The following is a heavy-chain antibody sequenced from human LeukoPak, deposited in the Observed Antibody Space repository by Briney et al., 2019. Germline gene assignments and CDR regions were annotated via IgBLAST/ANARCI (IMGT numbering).Heavy chain of an antibody. J-gene: IGHJ4*02. CDR2: ISNKGNEK. CDR1: GFTFTNFA. Sequence: PGRSLSLSCEASGFTFTNFAFRWVRQAPGVGRGWVSAISNKGNEKTYADAVKGRFSFYRGNSKNRVELHVDSFRAGDTAVYCCAKGHIGMPGPFNYFDSWGQGTLVTVSS. V-gene: IGHV3-23*05. CDR3: AKGHIGMPGPFNYFDS. D-gene: IGHD1-14*01.